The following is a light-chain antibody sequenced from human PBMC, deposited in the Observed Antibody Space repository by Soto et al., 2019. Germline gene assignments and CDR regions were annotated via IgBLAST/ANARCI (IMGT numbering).Light chain of an antibody. CDR3: SSYTSISTV. V-gene: IGLV2-18*02. CDR2: EVS. CDR1: SSDVGTYNR. J-gene: IGLJ2*01. Sequence: QSALTQPPSVSGSPGQSVTISCTGTSSDVGTYNRVSWYHQPPGTAPKLMIYEVSNRPSGVPDRFSGSKSGNTASLTISGLQAEDEGDYYCSSYTSISTVFGGGTKLTVL.